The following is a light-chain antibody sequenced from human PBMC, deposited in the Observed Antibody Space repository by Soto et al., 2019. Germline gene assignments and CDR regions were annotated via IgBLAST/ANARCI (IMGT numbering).Light chain of an antibody. CDR3: ASWDDSLSETV. Sequence: QSVLTQPPSLYGTPGQRVTISCSGSNFNVKNNYVYWYQQFAGTAPKLLIYSNNRRPSGGPDRFSGSKSGSSASLAISGLRPEDEADYYCASWDDSLSETVFGGGTQLTVL. V-gene: IGLV1-47*01. J-gene: IGLJ7*01. CDR2: SNN. CDR1: NFNVKNNY.